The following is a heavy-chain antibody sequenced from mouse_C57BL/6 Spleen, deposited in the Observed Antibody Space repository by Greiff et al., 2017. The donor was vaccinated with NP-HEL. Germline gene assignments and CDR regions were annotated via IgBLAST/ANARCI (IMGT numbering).Heavy chain of an antibody. CDR3: TIYDGYYWFAY. Sequence: QVQLKQSGAELVRPGASVTLSCKASGYTFTDYEMHWVKQTPVHGLEWIGAIDPETGGTAYNQKFKGKAILTADKSSSTAYMELRSLTSEDSAVYYCTIYDGYYWFAYWGQGTLVTVSA. J-gene: IGHJ3*01. D-gene: IGHD2-3*01. CDR2: IDPETGGT. V-gene: IGHV1-15*01. CDR1: GYTFTDYE.